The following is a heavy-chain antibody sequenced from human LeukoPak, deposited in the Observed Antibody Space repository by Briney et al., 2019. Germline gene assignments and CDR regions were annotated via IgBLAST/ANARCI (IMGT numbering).Heavy chain of an antibody. CDR3: AREWGRIAVAGGPGY. D-gene: IGHD6-19*01. CDR1: GFIFSNYG. Sequence: GGSLRLSCEASGFIFSNYGMHWVRQAPGKGLGWVALIWYDGQTKFYADSVKGRFTVSRDNSGNTLFLQMSSLRVEDTAVYYCAREWGRIAVAGGPGYWGQGALVTVSP. CDR2: IWYDGQTK. V-gene: IGHV3-33*01. J-gene: IGHJ4*02.